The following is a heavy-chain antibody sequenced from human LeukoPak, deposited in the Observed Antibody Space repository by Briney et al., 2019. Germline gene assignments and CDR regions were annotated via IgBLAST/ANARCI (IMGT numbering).Heavy chain of an antibody. CDR1: GFTFGTYA. CDR2: ISSSGSYK. V-gene: IGHV3-21*01. J-gene: IGHJ4*02. CDR3: ARGGSYGGYHSY. D-gene: IGHD4-23*01. Sequence: GGSLRLSCAASGFTFGTYAMNWVRQAPGKGLQWVSSISSSGSYKYYADSMKGRFTISRDNAKNSLYLQMNSLRAEDTALYYCARGGSYGGYHSYWGQGTLVTVSS.